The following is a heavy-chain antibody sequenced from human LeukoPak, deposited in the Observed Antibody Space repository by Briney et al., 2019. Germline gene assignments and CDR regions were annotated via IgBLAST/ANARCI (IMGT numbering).Heavy chain of an antibody. CDR1: GYXFTTYG. D-gene: IGHD3-9*01. CDR2: IRVYNGNT. V-gene: IGHV1-18*01. J-gene: IGHJ4*02. CDR3: ARMLLLLGDVLTVPPRGFDY. Sequence: ASVKVSCKASGYXFTTYGMSWVRQAPGQGLEWLGGIRVYNGNTNYAQKLQGRVTMTTDTSTSTAYMELRSLRSDDTAVYYCARMLLLLGDVLTVPPRGFDYWGQGTLVTVSS.